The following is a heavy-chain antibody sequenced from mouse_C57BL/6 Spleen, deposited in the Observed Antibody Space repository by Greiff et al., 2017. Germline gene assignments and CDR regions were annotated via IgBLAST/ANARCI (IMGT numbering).Heavy chain of an antibody. CDR2: IYPGDGDT. V-gene: IGHV1-82*01. CDR3: ARWAITTVVADYYAMDY. J-gene: IGHJ4*01. CDR1: GYAFSSSW. Sequence: VMLVESGPELVKPGASVKISCKASGYAFSSSWMNWVKQRPGKGLEWIGRIYPGDGDTNYNGKFKGKATLTDGKASSTAYMQLSSLTSDDSAVYFCARWAITTVVADYYAMDYWGQETSVTVSS. D-gene: IGHD1-1*01.